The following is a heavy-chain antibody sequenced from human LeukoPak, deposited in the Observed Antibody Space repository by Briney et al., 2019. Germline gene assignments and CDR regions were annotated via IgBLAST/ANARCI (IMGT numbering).Heavy chain of an antibody. V-gene: IGHV3-49*04. CDR3: TRAYSGSSRGAFDI. CDR2: IRSKAYGGTT. J-gene: IGHJ3*02. CDR1: GFTFGDYA. D-gene: IGHD1-26*01. Sequence: GGSLRLSCAASGFTFGDYAMSWVRQAPGKGLEWVGFIRSKAYGGTTEYAASVKGRFTISRDDSKSIAYLQMNSLKTEDTAVYYCTRAYSGSSRGAFDIWGQGTMVTVSS.